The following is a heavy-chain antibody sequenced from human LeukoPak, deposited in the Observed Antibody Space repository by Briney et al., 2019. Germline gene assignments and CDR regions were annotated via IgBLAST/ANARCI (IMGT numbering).Heavy chain of an antibody. V-gene: IGHV4-39*07. Sequence: GSLRLSCAASGFTFSNYAMSWIRQPPGKGLEWIGSIYYSGSTYYNPSLKSRVTISVDTSKNQFSLKLSSVTAADTAVYYCARERDHSSLGDYLDYWGQGTLVTVSS. CDR1: GFTFSNYA. CDR3: ARERDHSSLGDYLDY. D-gene: IGHD6-6*01. CDR2: IYYSGST. J-gene: IGHJ4*02.